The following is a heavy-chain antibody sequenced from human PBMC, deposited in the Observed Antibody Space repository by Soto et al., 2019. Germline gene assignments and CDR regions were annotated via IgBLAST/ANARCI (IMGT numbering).Heavy chain of an antibody. CDR2: IIPIFGTA. D-gene: IGHD4-17*01. CDR1: GGTFSSYA. V-gene: IGHV1-69*12. CDR3: ARGSTVTTHHYYYYGMDV. J-gene: IGHJ6*02. Sequence: QVQLVQSGAEVKKPGSSVKVSCKASGGTFSSYAISWVRHAPGQGLEWMGGIIPIFGTANYAQKFQGKVTITADESTSTSHMELSSLRSEDTAVYYCARGSTVTTHHYYYYGMDVWGQGTTVTVSS.